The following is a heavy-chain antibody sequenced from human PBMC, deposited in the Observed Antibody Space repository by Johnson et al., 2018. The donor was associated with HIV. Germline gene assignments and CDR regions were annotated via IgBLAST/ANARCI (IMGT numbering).Heavy chain of an antibody. D-gene: IGHD2-15*01. CDR3: AKSSGSSGAFDI. J-gene: IGHJ3*02. Sequence: ADSVKGRFTISRDNSKNTLYLQMNSLRAEDTAVYYCAKSSGSSGAFDIWGQGTMVTVSS. V-gene: IGHV3-33*06.